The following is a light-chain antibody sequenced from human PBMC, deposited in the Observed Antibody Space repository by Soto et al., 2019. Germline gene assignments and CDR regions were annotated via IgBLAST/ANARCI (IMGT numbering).Light chain of an antibody. CDR2: AAA. J-gene: IGKJ4*01. Sequence: IRVTQSLSAMSASLGDRVTITSRGSQDISNCLAWFQQKQGKVPKRLIYAAASLQSGGPSRFSGSGSGTEVTLTISSLQPEDFATYYCLQHNSYPLTFGGGTKVDIK. CDR1: QDISNC. V-gene: IGKV1-17*03. CDR3: LQHNSYPLT.